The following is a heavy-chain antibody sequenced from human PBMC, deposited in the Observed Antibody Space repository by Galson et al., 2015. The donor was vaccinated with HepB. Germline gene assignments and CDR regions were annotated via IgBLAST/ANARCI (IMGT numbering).Heavy chain of an antibody. CDR1: GFIFRHHA. CDR3: VKEGAWFGGDWFDP. CDR2: INGRGSTR. J-gene: IGHJ5*02. Sequence: SLRLSCAGSGFIFRHHAMAWIRQAPGKGLEWVSGINGRGSTRSYSDAVKGRFSISRDNSKDTVFLQMDNLRPEDTAAYYCVKEGAWFGGDWFDPWGQGALVTVS. D-gene: IGHD3-16*01. V-gene: IGHV3-23*01.